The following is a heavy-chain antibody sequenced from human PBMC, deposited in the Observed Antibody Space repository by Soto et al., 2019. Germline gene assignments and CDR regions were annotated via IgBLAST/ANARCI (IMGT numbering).Heavy chain of an antibody. CDR1: GGSISSGGYY. D-gene: IGHD5-18*01. CDR3: ARYDSSYKYGMDV. J-gene: IGHJ6*02. V-gene: IGHV4-31*03. Sequence: SETLSLTCTVSGGSISSGGYYWSWIRQHPGKGLEWIGYIYYSGSTYYNPSLKSRVTISVDTSKNQFSLKLSSVTAADTAVYYCARYDSSYKYGMDVWGQGTTVTVSS. CDR2: IYYSGST.